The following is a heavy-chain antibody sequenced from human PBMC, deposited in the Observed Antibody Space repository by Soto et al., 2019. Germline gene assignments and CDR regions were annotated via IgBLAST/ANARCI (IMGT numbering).Heavy chain of an antibody. Sequence: PVGSLRLSCTGSGFNFGDYALNWVRQAPGKGLEWVAFVRSRAYSATTEYAAPVEGRFTISRDDSKNVAYLEMSSLTTEDTGTYFCARGVAPFPSSEQAEVWGQVNMVTVPS. J-gene: IGHJ6*02. V-gene: IGHV3-49*04. CDR1: GFNFGDYA. CDR2: VRSRAYSATT. CDR3: ARGVAPFPSSEQAEV. D-gene: IGHD3-16*01.